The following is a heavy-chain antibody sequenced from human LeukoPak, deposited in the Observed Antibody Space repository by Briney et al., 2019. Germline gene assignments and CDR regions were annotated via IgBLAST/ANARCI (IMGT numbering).Heavy chain of an antibody. J-gene: IGHJ6*03. CDR3: ARDRGPELELPFYYYYMDV. D-gene: IGHD1-7*01. V-gene: IGHV1-2*02. Sequence: ASVKVSCKASGYTFTGYYMHWVRQAPGQGLEWMGWINPNSGGTNYAQKFQGRVTMTRDTSISTAYMELSRLRSDDTAVYYCARDRGPELELPFYYYYMDVWGKGTTVTVSS. CDR1: GYTFTGYY. CDR2: INPNSGGT.